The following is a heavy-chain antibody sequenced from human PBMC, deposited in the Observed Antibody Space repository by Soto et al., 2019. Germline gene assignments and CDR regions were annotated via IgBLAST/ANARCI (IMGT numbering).Heavy chain of an antibody. Sequence: SVKVSCKASGGTFSSYTISWVRQAPGQGLEWMGRIIPILGIANYAQKFQGRVTITADKSTSTAYMELSSLRSEDTAVYYCARDGGYSYGPNYYYGMDVWGQGTTVTVSS. CDR2: IIPILGIA. V-gene: IGHV1-69*04. J-gene: IGHJ6*02. D-gene: IGHD5-18*01. CDR1: GGTFSSYT. CDR3: ARDGGYSYGPNYYYGMDV.